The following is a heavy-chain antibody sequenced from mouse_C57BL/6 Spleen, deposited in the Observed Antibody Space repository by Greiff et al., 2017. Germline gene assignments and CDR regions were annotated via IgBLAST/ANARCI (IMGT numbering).Heavy chain of an antibody. CDR1: GYAFSSSW. V-gene: IGHV1-82*01. J-gene: IGHJ3*01. D-gene: IGHD4-1*01. Sequence: QVQLKESGPELVKPGASVKISCKASGYAFSSSWMNWVKQRPGKGLEWIGRIYPGDGDTNYNGKFKGKATLTADKSSSTAYMQLSSLTSEDSAVYFCAKLGEGFAYWGQGTLVTVSA. CDR3: AKLGEGFAY. CDR2: IYPGDGDT.